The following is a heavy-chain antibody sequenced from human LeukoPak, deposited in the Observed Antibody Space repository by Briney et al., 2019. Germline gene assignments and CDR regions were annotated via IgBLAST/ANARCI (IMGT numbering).Heavy chain of an antibody. D-gene: IGHD2-15*01. Sequence: GWSLRLSCAASGFTFSDYNMRWIRQAPGKGLEGVSSISRSGSTKYYADSVKGRFTISRDNAKNSLFLQMNSLRAEDTAVYYCARVLRYCSGGNCYSGGLGYMDVWGKGTTVTISS. CDR3: ARVLRYCSGGNCYSGGLGYMDV. CDR1: GFTFSDYN. CDR2: ISRSGSTK. J-gene: IGHJ6*03. V-gene: IGHV3-11*01.